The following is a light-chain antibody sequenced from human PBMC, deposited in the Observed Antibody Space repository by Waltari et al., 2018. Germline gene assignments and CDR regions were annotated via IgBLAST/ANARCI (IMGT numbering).Light chain of an antibody. Sequence: DIQMTQSPSSLSASVGDRVTITCRASQAISNSLAWYQQKPGTVPKLLIYAASILQSGVPSRFSDSGSGTDFTLTISSLQPEDVATYYCQKYNSAPLTFGGGTKVEIK. CDR3: QKYNSAPLT. CDR1: QAISNS. CDR2: AAS. J-gene: IGKJ4*01. V-gene: IGKV1-27*01.